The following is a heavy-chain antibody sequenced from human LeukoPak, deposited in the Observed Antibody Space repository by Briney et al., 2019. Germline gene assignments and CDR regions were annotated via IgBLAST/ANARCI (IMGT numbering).Heavy chain of an antibody. CDR2: IYSGGST. J-gene: IGHJ4*02. CDR1: GFAFRTYE. Sequence: GGSLRLSCAASGFAFRTYEMNWVRQAPGKGLEWVSVIYSGGSTYYADSVKGRFSISRDSSKNTLYLQMSSLRAEDTAVYYCAREGYCSGGSCYSDYWGQGTLVTVSS. D-gene: IGHD2-15*01. CDR3: AREGYCSGGSCYSDY. V-gene: IGHV3-53*01.